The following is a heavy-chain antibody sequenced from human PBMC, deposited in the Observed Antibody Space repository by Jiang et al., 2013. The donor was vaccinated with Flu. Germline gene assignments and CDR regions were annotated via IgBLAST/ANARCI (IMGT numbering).Heavy chain of an antibody. V-gene: IGHV1-69*01. J-gene: IGHJ6*02. D-gene: IGHD3-3*01. Sequence: VKVSCKASGGTFSSYAISWVRQAPGQGLEWMGGIIPIFGTANYAQKFQGRVTITADESTSTAYMELSSLRSEDTAVYYCARLVLRFLEDGMDVWGQGTTVTVSS. CDR3: ARLVLRFLEDGMDV. CDR2: IIPIFGTA. CDR1: GGTFSSYA.